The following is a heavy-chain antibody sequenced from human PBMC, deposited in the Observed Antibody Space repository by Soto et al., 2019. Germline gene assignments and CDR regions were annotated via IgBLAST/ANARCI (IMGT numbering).Heavy chain of an antibody. CDR2: VKSIADAGTT. CDR3: TTGRYTFGLDS. V-gene: IGHV3-15*01. J-gene: IGHJ4*02. Sequence: GGSLRLSCAASGITFSDAWMTWVRQVPGKGLEWVGRVKSIADAGTTTYAAPVKGRFSISRDDSNSTLFLQMNSLKIEDTAVYYCTTGRYTFGLDSWGQGILVTVSS. D-gene: IGHD3-16*01. CDR1: GITFSDAW.